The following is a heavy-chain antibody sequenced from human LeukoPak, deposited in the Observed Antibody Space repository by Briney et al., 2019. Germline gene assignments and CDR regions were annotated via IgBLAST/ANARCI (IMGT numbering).Heavy chain of an antibody. D-gene: IGHD5-24*01. V-gene: IGHV4-34*01. J-gene: IGHJ3*02. CDR3: ARQRRWLQLRGGAFDI. CDR1: GGSFSGYY. Sequence: PSETLSLTCAVYGGSFSGYYWSWIRQPPGKGLEWIGEINHSGSTNYNPSLKSRVTISVDTSKNQFSLKLSSVTAADTAVYYCARQRRWLQLRGGAFDIWGQGTMVTVSS. CDR2: INHSGST.